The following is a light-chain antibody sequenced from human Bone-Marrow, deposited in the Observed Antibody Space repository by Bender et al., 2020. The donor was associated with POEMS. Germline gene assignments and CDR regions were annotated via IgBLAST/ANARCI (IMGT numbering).Light chain of an antibody. CDR3: SSYAGSNRV. Sequence: QAVLTQPPSASGTPGQSVIISCSGTNSNFGGNNVNWYQHLPGTAPRLVVYSNYQRPSGVPDRFSGPKSGNTASLTVSGLQAEDEADYYCSSYAGSNRVFGGGTKLTVL. V-gene: IGLV1-44*01. CDR2: SNY. J-gene: IGLJ2*01. CDR1: NSNFGGNN.